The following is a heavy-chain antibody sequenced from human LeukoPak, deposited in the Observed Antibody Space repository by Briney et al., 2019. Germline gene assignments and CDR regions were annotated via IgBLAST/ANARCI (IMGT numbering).Heavy chain of an antibody. CDR2: IKQDGSEK. D-gene: IGHD3-10*01. Sequence: GGSLRLSCAASGFTFSSYWMSWVRQAPGKGLEWVANIKQDGSEKYYVDSVKGRFTISRDNAKNSLYLQMNSLRAEDTAVYYCARARGYGSGSYSYTYYYYMDVWGKGTTVTISS. CDR3: ARARGYGSGSYSYTYYYYMDV. V-gene: IGHV3-7*01. J-gene: IGHJ6*03. CDR1: GFTFSSYW.